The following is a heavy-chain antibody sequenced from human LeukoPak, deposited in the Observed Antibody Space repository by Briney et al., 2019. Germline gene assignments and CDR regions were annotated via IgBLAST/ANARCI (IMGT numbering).Heavy chain of an antibody. J-gene: IGHJ4*02. D-gene: IGHD2-15*01. CDR3: ARDPTTVIAVSYYFDF. V-gene: IGHV4-34*01. CDR1: GGSFIGFH. CDR2: INHSGST. Sequence: SETLSLTCAVPGGSFIGFHWNWIRQSPTKGLEWIGEINHSGSTNYNPSLKSRVTISVDTSKNQFSLRLRSVTAADTAVYYCARDPTTVIAVSYYFDFWGQGTQVTVSS.